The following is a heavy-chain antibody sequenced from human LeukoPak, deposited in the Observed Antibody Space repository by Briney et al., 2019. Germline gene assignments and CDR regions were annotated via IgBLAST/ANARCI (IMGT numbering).Heavy chain of an antibody. Sequence: ASVKVSCKASGYTFTGNYIHWVRQAPGQGLEWMGWINPNSGGTNYAQKFQGWVTMTRDTSISTAYMELSRLRSEDTAVYYCARGCSGGTSCYRANWFDPWGQGTLVTVSS. CDR1: GYTFTGNY. V-gene: IGHV1-2*04. CDR3: ARGCSGGTSCYRANWFDP. J-gene: IGHJ5*02. D-gene: IGHD2-2*01. CDR2: INPNSGGT.